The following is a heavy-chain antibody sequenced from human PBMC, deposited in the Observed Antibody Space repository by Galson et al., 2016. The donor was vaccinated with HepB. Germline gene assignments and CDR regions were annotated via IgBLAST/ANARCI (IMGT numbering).Heavy chain of an antibody. Sequence: SLRLSCAASGFTFSSYWMHWVRQAPGKGLVWVSRIRGNGGAPSYADSVRGRFTISRDNAKNTLYLQMNSLRVEDTAVYYCARDHGGYNSMDYWGQGTLVTGSS. V-gene: IGHV3-74*01. CDR3: ARDHGGYNSMDY. J-gene: IGHJ4*02. CDR1: GFTFSSYW. D-gene: IGHD5-24*01. CDR2: IRGNGGAP.